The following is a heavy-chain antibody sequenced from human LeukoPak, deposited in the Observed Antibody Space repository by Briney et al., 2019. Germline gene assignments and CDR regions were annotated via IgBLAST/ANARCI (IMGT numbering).Heavy chain of an antibody. CDR3: ARDGGYSSSPYYFDY. Sequence: SVKVSCKASGGTFSSYAISWVRQAPGQGLEWMGGIIPIFGTANYAQKFQGRVTITTDESTSTAYMELSSLRSEDTAVYYCARDGGYSSSPYYFDYWGQGTLVTVSS. V-gene: IGHV1-69*05. CDR2: IIPIFGTA. D-gene: IGHD6-13*01. CDR1: GGTFSSYA. J-gene: IGHJ4*02.